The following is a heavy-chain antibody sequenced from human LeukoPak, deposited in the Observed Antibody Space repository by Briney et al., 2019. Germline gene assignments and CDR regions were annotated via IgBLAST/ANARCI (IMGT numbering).Heavy chain of an antibody. V-gene: IGHV3-48*01. CDR2: ISSSSSTI. CDR3: ARGGSFSLAIAY. D-gene: IGHD1-26*01. Sequence: GGSLRLSCAAAGFTFGSYSMNWVRQAPGKGLEWVSYISSSSSTIYYADSVKGRFTISRDNAKNSLYLQMNSLRAEDTAVYFCARGGSFSLAIAYWGQGTLVTVSS. J-gene: IGHJ4*02. CDR1: GFTFGSYS.